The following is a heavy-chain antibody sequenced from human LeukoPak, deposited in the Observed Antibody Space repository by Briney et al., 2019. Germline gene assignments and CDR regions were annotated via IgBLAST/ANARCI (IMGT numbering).Heavy chain of an antibody. CDR2: IWDDGSKK. CDR1: GFTLSSFG. D-gene: IGHD2-15*01. CDR3: ARNLGSCSGGTCYEDF. Sequence: GGSLRLSCAASGFTLSSFGMHWVRQAPGKGLEWVAVIWDDGSKKHYADSVKDRFTISRDNSKNTLCLQMDSLRAEDAAVYYCARNLGSCSGGTCYEDFWGQGTLVTVSS. V-gene: IGHV3-33*01. J-gene: IGHJ4*02.